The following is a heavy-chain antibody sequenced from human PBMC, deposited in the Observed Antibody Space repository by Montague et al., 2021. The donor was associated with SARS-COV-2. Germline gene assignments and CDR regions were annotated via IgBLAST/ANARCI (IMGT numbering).Heavy chain of an antibody. J-gene: IGHJ6*02. V-gene: IGHV3-23*01. Sequence: SLRLSCAASGFTFSNSAMNWVRQAPGKGLEWVSGSSGSDGGTHXXXSXXXRFTISRDNSKSVLYLQMNSLRAEDTALYYCAKDSYYYGLGYGMDVWGQGTTVTVSS. D-gene: IGHD3-10*01. CDR1: GFTFSNSA. CDR3: AKDSYYYGLGYGMDV. CDR2: SSGSDGGT.